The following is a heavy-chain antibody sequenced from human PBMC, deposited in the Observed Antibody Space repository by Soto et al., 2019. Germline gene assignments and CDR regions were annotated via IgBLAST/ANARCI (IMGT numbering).Heavy chain of an antibody. CDR1: GFTFSSYA. CDR3: AKDLRVVPAAPAAFDI. V-gene: IGHV3-23*01. CDR2: ISGSGGST. J-gene: IGHJ3*02. D-gene: IGHD2-2*01. Sequence: PGGSLRLSCAASGFTFSSYAMSWVRQAPGKGLEWVSAISGSGGSTYYADSVKGRFTISRDNSKNTLYLQMNSLRAEDTAVYYCAKDLRVVPAAPAAFDIWGQGTMVTVSS.